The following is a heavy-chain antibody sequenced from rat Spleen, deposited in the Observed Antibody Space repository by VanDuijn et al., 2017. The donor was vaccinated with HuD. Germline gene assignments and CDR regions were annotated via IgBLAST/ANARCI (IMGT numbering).Heavy chain of an antibody. Sequence: EVQLVESGGGLVQPGRSLKLSCAASGFTFSNYDMAWVRQAPTKGLEWVASISTSGGSTYYRDSVKGRFTVSRDNAKSTLYLQMDSLRSEDTANYYCARHLYWYFDFWGPGTMVTVSS. J-gene: IGHJ1*01. CDR2: ISTSGGST. V-gene: IGHV5-25*01. CDR1: GFTFSNYD. CDR3: ARHLYWYFDF.